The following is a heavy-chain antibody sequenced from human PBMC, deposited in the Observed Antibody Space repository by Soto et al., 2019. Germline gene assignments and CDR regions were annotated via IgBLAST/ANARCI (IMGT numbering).Heavy chain of an antibody. V-gene: IGHV3-74*01. J-gene: IGHJ6*02. CDR1: VSPFSGYC. Sequence: GGSLRLSFAASVSPFSGYCMHWVRPAPGKGLVWVSRINSDGSSTSYADSVKGRFTISRDNAKNTVYLQMNSLRAEDTAVYYCARDLLRYSSSWYNGMDVWGQGTTVTVSS. CDR2: INSDGSST. CDR3: ARDLLRYSSSWYNGMDV. D-gene: IGHD6-13*01.